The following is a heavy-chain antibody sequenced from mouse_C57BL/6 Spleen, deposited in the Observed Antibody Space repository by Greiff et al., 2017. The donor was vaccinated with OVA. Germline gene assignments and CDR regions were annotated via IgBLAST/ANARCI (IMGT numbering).Heavy chain of an antibody. CDR2: IWGGGST. D-gene: IGHD2-5*01. CDR1: GFSLTSYG. CDR3: AKRDYSNYGGSFAY. J-gene: IGHJ3*01. Sequence: VKLQESGPGLVAPSQSLSITCTVSGFSLTSYGVDWVRQPPGKGLEWLGVIWGGGSTNYNSALMSRLSISKDNSKSQVFLKMNRLQTDDTAMYYCAKRDYSNYGGSFAYWGQGTLVTVSA. V-gene: IGHV2-9*01.